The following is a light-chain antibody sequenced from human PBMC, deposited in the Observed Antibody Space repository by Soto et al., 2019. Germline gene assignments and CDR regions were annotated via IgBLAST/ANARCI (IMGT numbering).Light chain of an antibody. V-gene: IGLV2-23*02. CDR2: EVS. CDR1: SSDVGSYNL. Sequence: QSALAQPASVSGSPGQSITISCTGTSSDVGSYNLVSWYQQHPGKAPKLMIYEVSKRPSGVSNRFSGSKSGNTASLTISGLQAGDEADYYCCSYAGSSTWVFVGGTKVTVL. CDR3: CSYAGSSTWV. J-gene: IGLJ3*02.